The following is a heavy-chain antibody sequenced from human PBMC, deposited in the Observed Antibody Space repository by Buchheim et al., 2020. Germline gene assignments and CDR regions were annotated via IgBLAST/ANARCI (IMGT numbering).Heavy chain of an antibody. Sequence: QVQLQESGPGLVKPSQTLSLTCTVSGDSISRGGYYWSWIRQHPGKGLEWIGHIYYSGSTYYNPSLKSRLSMSVDTSKNQVSLELTSVTAADTSVYYCARARDFTSYWYFDLWGRGTL. CDR1: GDSISRGGYY. V-gene: IGHV4-31*03. CDR3: ARARDFTSYWYFDL. J-gene: IGHJ2*01. CDR2: IYYSGST.